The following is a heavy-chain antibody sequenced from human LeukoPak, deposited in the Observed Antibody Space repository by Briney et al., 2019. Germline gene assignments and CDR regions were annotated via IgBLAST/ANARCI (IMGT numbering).Heavy chain of an antibody. CDR3: TRASYFGVVRL. CDR1: GFTFSDYY. J-gene: IGHJ4*02. CDR2: ISSSGSTI. V-gene: IGHV3-11*01. Sequence: TGGSLRLSCAASGFTFSDYYMSWIRQAPGKGLEWVSYISSSGSTIYYADSVKGRFTISRDNAKNSLYLQMNSLRAEDTAVYYCTRASYFGVVRLWGQGTLVTVSS. D-gene: IGHD3-3*01.